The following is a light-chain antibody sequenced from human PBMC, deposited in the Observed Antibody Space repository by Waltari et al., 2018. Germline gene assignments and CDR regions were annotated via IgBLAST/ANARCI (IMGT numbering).Light chain of an antibody. J-gene: IGKJ1*01. CDR3: HQYNNWWT. Sequence: ETVLTQSPATLSVSPGERVTLSCRASQSVSTNLAWYQQKPGQPPRLLIYGVSTRATGIPGRFSGSGSGTEFTLTINTLQSEDFAVYYCHQYNNWWTFGQGTKVEIK. V-gene: IGKV3D-15*01. CDR2: GVS. CDR1: QSVSTN.